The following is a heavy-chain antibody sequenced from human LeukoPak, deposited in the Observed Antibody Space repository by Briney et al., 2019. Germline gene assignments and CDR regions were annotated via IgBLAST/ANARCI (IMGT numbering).Heavy chain of an antibody. V-gene: IGHV3-30*07. CDR3: AKVIAVAGRSGYMDV. D-gene: IGHD6-19*01. Sequence: DGSNKYYADSVKGRFTISRDNSKNTLYLQMNSLRAEDTAVYYCAKVIAVAGRSGYMDVWGKGTTVTVSS. J-gene: IGHJ6*03. CDR2: DGSNK.